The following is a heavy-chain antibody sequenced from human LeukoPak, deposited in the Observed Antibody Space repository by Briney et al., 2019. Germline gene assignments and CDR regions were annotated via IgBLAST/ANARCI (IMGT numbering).Heavy chain of an antibody. CDR1: GGSFSGYY. CDR2: INHSGST. Sequence: SETLSLTCAVYGGSFSGYYWSWIRQPPGKGLEWIGEINHSGSTNYNPSLKSRVTISVDTSKNQFSLKLSSVTAADTAVYYCARALAARSLKSLLDYWGQGTLVTVSS. D-gene: IGHD6-25*01. J-gene: IGHJ4*02. V-gene: IGHV4-34*01. CDR3: ARALAARSLKSLLDY.